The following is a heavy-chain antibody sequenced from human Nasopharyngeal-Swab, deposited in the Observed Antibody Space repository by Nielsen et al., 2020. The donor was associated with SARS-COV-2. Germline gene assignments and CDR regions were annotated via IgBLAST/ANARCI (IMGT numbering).Heavy chain of an antibody. Sequence: GGSLRLSCAASGFTVSSNYMSWVRQAPGKGLEWVSVIYSGGNTNYADSVKGRFTISRDNSKNTLYLQMNSPRAEDTAVYYCARGAITMVRGVIGTNAFDIWGQGTMVTVSS. CDR3: ARGAITMVRGVIGTNAFDI. CDR2: IYSGGNT. J-gene: IGHJ3*02. D-gene: IGHD3-10*01. CDR1: GFTVSSNY. V-gene: IGHV3-53*01.